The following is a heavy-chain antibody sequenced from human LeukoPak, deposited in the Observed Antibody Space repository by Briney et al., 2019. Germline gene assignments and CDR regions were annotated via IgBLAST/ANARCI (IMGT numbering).Heavy chain of an antibody. J-gene: IGHJ4*02. CDR1: GFTFNNYW. Sequence: QPGGSLRLSCTASGFTFNNYWMTRVRQAPGKGLEWVGNIKQDESEIFYVDSVKGRFTISRDNAKNSLYLQMNSLRAEDTAVYYCSRVGFTNSWSLDYWGKGTLLTVSS. V-gene: IGHV3-7*01. CDR3: SRVGFTNSWSLDY. D-gene: IGHD6-13*01. CDR2: IKQDESEI.